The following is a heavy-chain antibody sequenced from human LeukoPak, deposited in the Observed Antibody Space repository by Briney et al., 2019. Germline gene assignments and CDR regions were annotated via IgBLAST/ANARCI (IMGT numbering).Heavy chain of an antibody. J-gene: IGHJ5*02. CDR1: GGTFSSYA. Sequence: SVKVSCKASGGTFSSYAISWVRQAPGQGLEWMGGIIPIFGTANYAQKFQGRVTITADESTSTAYMELSSLRSEDTAVYYCARDLGRAARTLNWFDPWGQGTLVTVSS. CDR2: IIPIFGTA. D-gene: IGHD5-18*01. V-gene: IGHV1-69*13. CDR3: ARDLGRAARTLNWFDP.